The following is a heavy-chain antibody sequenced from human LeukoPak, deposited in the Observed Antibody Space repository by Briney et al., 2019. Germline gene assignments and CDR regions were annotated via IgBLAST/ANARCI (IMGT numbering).Heavy chain of an antibody. CDR3: ARDVGGRITMIVVVRYYFDY. CDR1: GCTFTSYG. CDR2: ISAYNGNT. D-gene: IGHD3-22*01. J-gene: IGHJ4*02. V-gene: IGHV1-18*04. Sequence: GASVKVSCKASGCTFTSYGISWVRQAPGQGLEWMGWISAYNGNTNYAQKLQGRVTMTTDTSTSTAYMELRSLRSDDTAVYYCARDVGGRITMIVVVRYYFDYWGQGTLVTVSS.